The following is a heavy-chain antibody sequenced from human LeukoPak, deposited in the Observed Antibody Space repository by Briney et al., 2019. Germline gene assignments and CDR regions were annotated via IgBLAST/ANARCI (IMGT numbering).Heavy chain of an antibody. V-gene: IGHV4-59*08. J-gene: IGHJ4*02. CDR3: ARRRGWKQQLVYFDY. Sequence: PSETLSLTCTVSGDSITSYYWSWIRQPPGKGLEWIGYLFHSGTRRYNPSLKSRVTISADTTKNQIFLTLNSTTAADTAVYYCARRRGWKQQLVYFDYWGQGTLATVSS. CDR1: GDSITSYY. CDR2: LFHSGTR. D-gene: IGHD6-13*01.